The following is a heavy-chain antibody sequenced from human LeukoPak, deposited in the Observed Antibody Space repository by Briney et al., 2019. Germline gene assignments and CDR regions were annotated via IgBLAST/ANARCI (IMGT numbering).Heavy chain of an antibody. CDR2: IYYSGST. CDR3: ARQDLLTGRVYWFDP. D-gene: IGHD3-9*01. V-gene: IGHV4-39*01. J-gene: IGHJ5*02. Sequence: SETLSLTCTVSGGSISSSSYHWGWIRQPPGKGLEWIGSIYYSGSTYYNPSLKSRVTISVDTSKNQFSLKLSSVTAADTAMYYCARQDLLTGRVYWFDPWGQGTLVTVSS. CDR1: GGSISSSSYH.